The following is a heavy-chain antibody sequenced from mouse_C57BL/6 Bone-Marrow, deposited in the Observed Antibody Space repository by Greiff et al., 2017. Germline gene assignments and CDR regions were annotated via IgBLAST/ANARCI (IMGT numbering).Heavy chain of an antibody. CDR3: ARPLVGYDDFVY. D-gene: IGHD2-2*01. V-gene: IGHV5-6*02. Sequence: EVKLEESGGDLVKPGGSLKLSCAASGFTFSSYGMSWVRQTPDKRLEWVATISSGGGYTYYPDRVKGRFTLSRDNAKSTLYLQVSSLKSEDTAVYYCARPLVGYDDFVYWGQGAAVTVSS. CDR2: ISSGGGYT. J-gene: IGHJ4*01. CDR1: GFTFSSYG.